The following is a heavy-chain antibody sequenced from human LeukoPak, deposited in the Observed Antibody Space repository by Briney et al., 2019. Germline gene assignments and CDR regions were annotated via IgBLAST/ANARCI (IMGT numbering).Heavy chain of an antibody. CDR3: AKAFRGDYYYMDV. CDR1: GLTFDDYA. J-gene: IGHJ6*03. CDR2: ISWNSGSI. D-gene: IGHD3-3*02. V-gene: IGHV3-9*03. Sequence: GRSLRLSCAASGLTFDDYAMHWVRQAPGKGLEWVSGISWNSGSIGYADSVKGRFTISRDNAKNSLYLQMNSLRAEDMALYYCAKAFRGDYYYMDVWGKGTTVTVSS.